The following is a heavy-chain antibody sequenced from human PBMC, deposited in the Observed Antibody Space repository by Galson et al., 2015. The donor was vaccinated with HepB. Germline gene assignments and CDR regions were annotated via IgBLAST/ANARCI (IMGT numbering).Heavy chain of an antibody. D-gene: IGHD3-22*01. CDR3: ARDGNGYYYVPFDL. Sequence: SVKVSCKASGYKFTSYGISWVRQAPGQGLEWMAWISAYNGDTNYAQKFHGRVTMTTDTSTSTAYMELRSLRSDDTAVCYCARDGNGYYYVPFDLWGLGTMVTVSS. J-gene: IGHJ3*01. CDR1: GYKFTSYG. V-gene: IGHV1-18*01. CDR2: ISAYNGDT.